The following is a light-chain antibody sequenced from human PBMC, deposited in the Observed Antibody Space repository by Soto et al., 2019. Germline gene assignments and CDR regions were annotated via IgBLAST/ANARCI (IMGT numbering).Light chain of an antibody. CDR1: QSVSNN. V-gene: IGKV3-15*01. J-gene: IGKJ1*01. CDR2: DAS. CDR3: QQNNNWPPWT. Sequence: ILMTQSPATLSVSPGERATLSSRASQSVSNNLAWYQQKPGQAPRLLIYDASTRATGIPARFSGSGSGTEFTLTISGLQSEDFAVYYCQQNNNWPPWTFGQGTKVEIK.